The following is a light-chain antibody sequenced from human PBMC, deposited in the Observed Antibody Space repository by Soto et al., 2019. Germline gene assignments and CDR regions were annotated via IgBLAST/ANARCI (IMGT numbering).Light chain of an antibody. V-gene: IGLV2-14*01. CDR1: SSDVGGYNY. CDR2: NVS. CDR3: SSFTSTNTVL. J-gene: IGLJ2*01. Sequence: QSALTQPASVSGSPGQSITISFTGTSSDVGGYNYVSWYQQHPGKAPKLMIYNVSNRPSGVSNRFSGSKSGNTASLTISGHQAEDEGHYYCSSFTSTNTVLFGGGTKVTVL.